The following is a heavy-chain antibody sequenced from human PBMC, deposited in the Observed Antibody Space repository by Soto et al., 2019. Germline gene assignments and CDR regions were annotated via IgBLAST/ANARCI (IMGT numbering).Heavy chain of an antibody. CDR2: IYYSGST. D-gene: IGHD6-13*01. CDR3: AREGFNAGYSTFYGMDV. J-gene: IGHJ6*02. CDR1: GGYVSSGSYY. V-gene: IGHV4-61*01. Sequence: SETLSLTCTVSGGYVSSGSYYSSWIRQPPGNGLEWIGYIYYSGSTNYNPSLKSRVTISVDTSKNQFSLKLSSVTAADTAVYYCAREGFNAGYSTFYGMDVWGQGTTVTVSS.